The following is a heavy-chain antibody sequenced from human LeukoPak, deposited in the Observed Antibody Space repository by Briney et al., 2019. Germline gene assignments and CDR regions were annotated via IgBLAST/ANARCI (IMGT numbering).Heavy chain of an antibody. CDR2: IYYSGST. Sequence: SETLSLTCTVSGGSISSYYWSWIRQPPGKGLEWIGYIYYSGSTNYNPSLKSRVTISVDTSKNQFSLKLSSVTAADTAVYYCARDVVAAAGTWDYWGQGTLVTVSS. D-gene: IGHD6-13*01. V-gene: IGHV4-59*12. CDR3: ARDVVAAAGTWDY. CDR1: GGSISSYY. J-gene: IGHJ4*02.